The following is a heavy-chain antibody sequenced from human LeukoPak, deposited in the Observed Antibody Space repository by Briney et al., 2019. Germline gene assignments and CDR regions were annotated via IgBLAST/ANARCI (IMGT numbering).Heavy chain of an antibody. J-gene: IGHJ4*02. D-gene: IGHD3-10*01. CDR2: YSGST. Sequence: SETLSLTCTVSGDSISSSTYYWAWIRQPPGKGLEYIGSYSGSTYYNPSLKSRVTISVDTSKKQFSLKLSSVTAADTAVYYCARSSYSAGSKPYWADCWGQGTLVTVSS. CDR3: ARSSYSAGSKPYWADC. V-gene: IGHV4-39*01. CDR1: GDSISSSTYY.